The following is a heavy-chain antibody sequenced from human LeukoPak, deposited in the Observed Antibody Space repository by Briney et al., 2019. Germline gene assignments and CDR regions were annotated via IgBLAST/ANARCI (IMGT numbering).Heavy chain of an antibody. CDR2: FDPEDGET. V-gene: IGHV1-24*01. Sequence: ASVKVSCKVSGYTLTELSMHWVRQAPGKGLEWMGGFDPEDGETIYAQKFQGRVTMTEDTSTDTAYMELSSLRSEGTAVYYCATQITSCYMDCWFDPWGQGTLVTVSS. CDR1: GYTLTELS. J-gene: IGHJ5*02. D-gene: IGHD2-2*02. CDR3: ATQITSCYMDCWFDP.